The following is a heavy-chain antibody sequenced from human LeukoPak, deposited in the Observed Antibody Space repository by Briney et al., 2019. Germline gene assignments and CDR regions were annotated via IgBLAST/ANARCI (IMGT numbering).Heavy chain of an antibody. CDR3: ARGLIGCGSTGGCFFDY. V-gene: IGHV1-2*06. J-gene: IGHJ4*02. D-gene: IGHD2-2*01. Sequence: ASVRVSCKASGYTFTAYYLHWVRQAPGQGLGWMGRIKPDSGATDFAQKFQGRVTMTRDTSISTAYMELSGLRSDDTAVYFCARGLIGCGSTGGCFFDYWGQGTLVTVSS. CDR2: IKPDSGAT. CDR1: GYTFTAYY.